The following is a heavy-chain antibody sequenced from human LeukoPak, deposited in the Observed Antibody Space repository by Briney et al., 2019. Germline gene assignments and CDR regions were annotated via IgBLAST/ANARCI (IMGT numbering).Heavy chain of an antibody. J-gene: IGHJ4*02. CDR2: ISSSSSCI. Sequence: SGGSLRLSCAASGFTFSSYSMNWVRQAPGKGLEWVSSISSSSSCIYYADSVKGRFTSTRDNAKTSLYLQMNSLRAEDTAVYYCARVHSSGQLETFDYWGQGTLVTVSS. D-gene: IGHD6-19*01. V-gene: IGHV3-21*01. CDR3: ARVHSSGQLETFDY. CDR1: GFTFSSYS.